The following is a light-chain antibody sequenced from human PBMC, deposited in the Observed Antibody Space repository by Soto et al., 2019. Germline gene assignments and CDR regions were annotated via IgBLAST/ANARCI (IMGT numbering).Light chain of an antibody. CDR3: QQTYTSVAT. CDR1: QSVDSY. J-gene: IGKJ1*01. CDR2: AAS. V-gene: IGKV1-39*01. Sequence: DIQVTQSPSSLSASVGDSVTLSCQTSQSVDSYIHWYQHQSGKPPKLLIYAASTLQDGVPSRFSGGGSGTAFSLIITGLQPGDSATYYCQQTYTSVATFGQGTKV.